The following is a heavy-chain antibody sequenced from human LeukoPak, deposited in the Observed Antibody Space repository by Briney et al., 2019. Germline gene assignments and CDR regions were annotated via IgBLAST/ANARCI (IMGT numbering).Heavy chain of an antibody. J-gene: IGHJ4*02. Sequence: GGSLRLSCAASGFTFNNAWMSWIRQVPGKGLEWVGRIKSKSAGGTTDYPALVKGRFIISRDDSKNMMYLQMNSLKIEDTAVYYCTTDLGDYGDYIRAWGQGTLVTVSS. CDR3: TTDLGDYGDYIRA. V-gene: IGHV3-15*01. CDR1: GFTFNNAW. CDR2: IKSKSAGGTT. D-gene: IGHD4-17*01.